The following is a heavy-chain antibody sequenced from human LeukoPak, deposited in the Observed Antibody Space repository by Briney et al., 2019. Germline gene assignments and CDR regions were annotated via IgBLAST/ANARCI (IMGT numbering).Heavy chain of an antibody. D-gene: IGHD3-10*01. CDR1: GCTFTSNY. CDR3: ARGPRITMVRGGQWYYYMDV. V-gene: IGHV1-46*01. J-gene: IGHJ6*03. CDR2: INPSGGST. Sequence: GASVKVSCKASGCTFTSNYLYWVRQAPGQGLEWMGIINPSGGSTNYAQKFQGRVTMTRDTSTSTVYMELSSLRSEDAAVYYCARGPRITMVRGGQWYYYMDVWGKGTTVTISS.